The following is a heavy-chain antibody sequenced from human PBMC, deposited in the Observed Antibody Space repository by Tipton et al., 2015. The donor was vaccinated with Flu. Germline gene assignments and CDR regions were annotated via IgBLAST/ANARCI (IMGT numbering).Heavy chain of an antibody. CDR3: ARDLGEGYGDKYGMDV. Sequence: TLSLTCTVSGGSISSYYWSWIRQPPGKGLEWIGYIYYSGSTNYNPSLKSRVTISVDTSKNQFSLKLSSVTAADTAVYYCARDLGEGYGDKYGMDVGGQGTTVTVSS. D-gene: IGHD4-17*01. V-gene: IGHV4-59*01. CDR2: IYYSGST. J-gene: IGHJ6*02. CDR1: GGSISSYY.